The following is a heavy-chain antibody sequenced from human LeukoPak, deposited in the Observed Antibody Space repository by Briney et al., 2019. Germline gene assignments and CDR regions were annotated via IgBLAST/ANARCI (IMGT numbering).Heavy chain of an antibody. CDR2: IYYSGST. V-gene: IGHV4-39*07. CDR1: GGSISSSSYY. D-gene: IGHD1-1*01. CDR3: ARHPDDEGRLNAFDI. Sequence: PSETLSLTCSVSGGSISSSSYYWGWIRQPPGKGLEWIGSIYYSGSTYYKPSLKSRVTISVDTSKNQFSLKLSSVTAADTAVYYCARHPDDEGRLNAFDIWGQGTMVTVSS. J-gene: IGHJ3*02.